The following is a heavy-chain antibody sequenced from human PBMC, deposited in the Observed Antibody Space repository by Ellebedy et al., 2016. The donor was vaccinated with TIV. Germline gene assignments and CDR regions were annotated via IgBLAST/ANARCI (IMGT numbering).Heavy chain of an antibody. Sequence: GESLKISCAGSGFTFSFYWMSWVRQAPGKGPEWVANINKDGSEKFYVDSVKGRFTISRDNAKNSLYLQMNSLRAEDTAVYYCASLGVRYCSGGSCYEASDYWGQGTLVTVSS. D-gene: IGHD2-15*01. CDR1: GFTFSFYW. CDR3: ASLGVRYCSGGSCYEASDY. CDR2: INKDGSEK. J-gene: IGHJ4*02. V-gene: IGHV3-7*01.